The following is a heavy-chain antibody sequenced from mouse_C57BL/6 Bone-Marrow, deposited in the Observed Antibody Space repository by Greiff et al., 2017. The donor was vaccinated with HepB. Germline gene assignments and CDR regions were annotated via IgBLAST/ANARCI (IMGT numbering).Heavy chain of an antibody. V-gene: IGHV1-19*01. CDR3: ARDGYFLSY. Sequence: EVKLMESGPVLVKPGASVKMSCKASGYTFTDYYMNWVKQSHGKSLEWIGVINPYNGGTSYNQKFKGKATLTVDKSSSTAYMELNSLTSEDSAVYYCARDGYFLSYWGQGTLVTVSA. CDR1: GYTFTDYY. J-gene: IGHJ3*01. D-gene: IGHD2-3*01. CDR2: INPYNGGT.